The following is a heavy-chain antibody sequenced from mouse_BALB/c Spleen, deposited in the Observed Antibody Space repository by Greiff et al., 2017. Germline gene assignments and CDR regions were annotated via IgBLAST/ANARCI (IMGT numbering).Heavy chain of an antibody. CDR2: IWAGGST. CDR3: ARDYGSNYEGFAY. J-gene: IGHJ3*01. V-gene: IGHV2-9*02. Sequence: VKLMESGPGLVAPSQSLSITCTVSGFSLTIYGVHWVRQPPGKGLEWLGVIWAGGSTNYNSALMSRLSISKDNSKSQVFLKMNSLQTDDTAMYYCARDYGSNYEGFAYWGQGTLVTVSA. CDR1: GFSLTIYG. D-gene: IGHD1-1*01.